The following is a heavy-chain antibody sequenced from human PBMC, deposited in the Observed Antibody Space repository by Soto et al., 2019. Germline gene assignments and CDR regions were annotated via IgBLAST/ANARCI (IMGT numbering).Heavy chain of an antibody. D-gene: IGHD5-18*01. CDR2: IVVASGNA. CDR1: GFTFTSSG. Sequence: SVKVSCKTSGFTFTSSGVQWVRQARGQRLEWMGWIVVASGNADYAQKFQGRVTITGDESTSTAYMELSSLRSEDTAVYYCASSAMDHYYYGMDVWGQGTTVTVSS. J-gene: IGHJ6*02. CDR3: ASSAMDHYYYGMDV. V-gene: IGHV1-58*01.